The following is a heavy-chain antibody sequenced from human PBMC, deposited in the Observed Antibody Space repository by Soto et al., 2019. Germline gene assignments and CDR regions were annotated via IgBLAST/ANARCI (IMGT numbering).Heavy chain of an antibody. CDR1: GGTFRSYT. J-gene: IGHJ3*02. CDR2: IIPILGIA. V-gene: IGHV1-69*02. CDR3: ARTEGVYCSGGSCYAFDI. D-gene: IGHD2-15*01. Sequence: SVKVSCKASGGTFRSYTISWVRQAPGQGLEWMGRIIPILGIANYAQKFQGRVTITADKSTSTAYMELSSLRSEDTAAYYCARTEGVYCSGGSCYAFDIWGQGTMVTVSS.